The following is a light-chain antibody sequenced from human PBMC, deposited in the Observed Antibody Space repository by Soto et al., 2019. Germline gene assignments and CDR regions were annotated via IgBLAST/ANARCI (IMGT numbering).Light chain of an antibody. Sequence: EIVLTQSPATLSLSPGERATLSCRASQSVSSYLAWYQQKPGQAPRLLIYDASNRATGIPARFIGSGSGTDCTLTISSREPEDFAVYYCQQRSNWLFTFGPGTKVDIK. CDR2: DAS. CDR3: QQRSNWLFT. V-gene: IGKV3-11*01. CDR1: QSVSSY. J-gene: IGKJ3*01.